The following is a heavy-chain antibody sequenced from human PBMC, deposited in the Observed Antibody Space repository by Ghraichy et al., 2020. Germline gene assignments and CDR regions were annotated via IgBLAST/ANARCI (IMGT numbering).Heavy chain of an antibody. CDR3: ARFPELHGMDV. CDR2: ISSSSSYI. D-gene: IGHD5-24*01. CDR1: GFTFSSYS. V-gene: IGHV3-21*01. J-gene: IGHJ6*02. Sequence: GALRLSCAASGFTFSSYSMNWVRQAPGKGLEWVSSISSSSSYIYYADSVKGRFTISRDNAKNSLYLQMNSLRAEDTAVYYCARFPELHGMDVWGQGTTVTVSS.